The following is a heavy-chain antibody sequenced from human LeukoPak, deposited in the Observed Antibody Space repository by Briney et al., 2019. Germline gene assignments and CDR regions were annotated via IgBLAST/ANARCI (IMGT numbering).Heavy chain of an antibody. Sequence: GASVKVSCKASGYTFTSYGISWVRQAPGQGLEWMGWISAYNGNTNYAQKLQGRVTMTTDTSTSTAYMELRSLRSDDTAVYYCARDERVTMVRGRLDYWGQGTLVTVSS. D-gene: IGHD3-10*01. V-gene: IGHV1-18*01. CDR3: ARDERVTMVRGRLDY. CDR2: ISAYNGNT. J-gene: IGHJ4*02. CDR1: GYTFTSYG.